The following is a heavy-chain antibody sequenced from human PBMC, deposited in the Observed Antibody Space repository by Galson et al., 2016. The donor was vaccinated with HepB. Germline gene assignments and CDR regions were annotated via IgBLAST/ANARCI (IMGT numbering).Heavy chain of an antibody. Sequence: SVKVSCKASGYTFTNYAFHWVRQAPGQRLEWVGWINAGNGHTKYSQKLQGRVTITRDTSATTAYMELSSLRSEDTAVYYCARDRRSSSWYDEAFDFWGQGTVVTVSS. CDR3: ARDRRSSSWYDEAFDF. V-gene: IGHV1-3*01. D-gene: IGHD6-13*01. CDR1: GYTFTNYA. CDR2: INAGNGHT. J-gene: IGHJ3*01.